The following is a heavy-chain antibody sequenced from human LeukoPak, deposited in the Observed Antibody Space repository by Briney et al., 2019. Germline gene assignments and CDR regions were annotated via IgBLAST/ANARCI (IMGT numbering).Heavy chain of an antibody. J-gene: IGHJ4*02. CDR3: AREGSGWYYFDY. CDR1: GGSFSGYY. CDR2: INHSGST. Sequence: SETLSLTCAVYGGSFSGYYWSWIRQPPGKGLEWIGEINHSGSTNYNPSLKSRVTISVDTSKNQFSLKLSSVTAADTAVYYCAREGSGWYYFDYWGQGTLVTVSS. D-gene: IGHD6-19*01. V-gene: IGHV4-34*01.